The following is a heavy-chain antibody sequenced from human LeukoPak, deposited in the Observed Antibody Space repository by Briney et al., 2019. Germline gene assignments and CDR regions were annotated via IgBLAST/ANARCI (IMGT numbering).Heavy chain of an antibody. J-gene: IGHJ6*02. CDR2: ISAYNGNT. CDR3: ARDFSSGLPYYYYYGMDV. CDR1: GYTFTSYG. V-gene: IGHV1-18*01. Sequence: GASVKVSCKASGYTFTSYGISWVRQAPGQGLEWMGWISAYNGNTNYARKLQGRVTMTTDTSTSTAYMELRSLRSDDTAVYYCARDFSSGLPYYYYYGMDVWGQGNTVTVSS. D-gene: IGHD6-19*01.